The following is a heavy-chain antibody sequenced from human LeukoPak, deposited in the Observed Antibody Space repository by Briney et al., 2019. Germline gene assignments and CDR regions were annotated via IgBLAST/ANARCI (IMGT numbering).Heavy chain of an antibody. CDR1: GYTFTGYY. D-gene: IGHD3-10*01. Sequence: ASVKVSCKASGYTFTGYYMHWVRQAPGQGLEWMGWINPNSGGKNYAQKFQGRVTMTRDTSISTAYMELSRLRSDDTAVYYCARDLEGGYYYGSGSPDYWGQGTLVTVSS. V-gene: IGHV1-2*02. CDR2: INPNSGGK. CDR3: ARDLEGGYYYGSGSPDY. J-gene: IGHJ4*02.